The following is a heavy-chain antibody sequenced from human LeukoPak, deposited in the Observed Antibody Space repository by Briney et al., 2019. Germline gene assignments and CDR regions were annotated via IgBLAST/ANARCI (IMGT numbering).Heavy chain of an antibody. V-gene: IGHV4-61*09. CDR1: GGSISSNSFF. D-gene: IGHD6-13*01. Sequence: PSETLSLTCSVSGGSISSNSFFWSRIRQPAGKGLEWIGHIFTRGSIYYNPSLISRVTISADTSRNQFSLELTSVSAADTAVYYCARGAQAWYYFDYWGQGRLVTVSA. CDR3: ARGAQAWYYFDY. CDR2: IFTRGSI. J-gene: IGHJ4*02.